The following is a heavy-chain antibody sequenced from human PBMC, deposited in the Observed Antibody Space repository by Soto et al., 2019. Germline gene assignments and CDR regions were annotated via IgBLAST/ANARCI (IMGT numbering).Heavy chain of an antibody. CDR1: GFTFSIYA. CDR2: ISGSGGST. V-gene: IGHV3-23*01. D-gene: IGHD2-2*01. CDR3: AKVSLGYCSSTSCSKLFDY. Sequence: PGGSLRLSCAASGFTFSIYAMSWVRQAPGKGLEWVSAISGSGGSTYYADSVKGRFTISRDNSKNTLYLQMNSLRAEDTAVYYCAKVSLGYCSSTSCSKLFDYWGQGTLVTVSS. J-gene: IGHJ4*02.